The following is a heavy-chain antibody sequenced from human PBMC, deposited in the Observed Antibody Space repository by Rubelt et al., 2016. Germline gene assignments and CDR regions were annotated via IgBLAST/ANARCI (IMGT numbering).Heavy chain of an antibody. CDR2: ISYSGST. Sequence: QLQLQESGPGLVKPSETLSLTCTVSGGSISSSGYYWGWIRQSPGKGLEWIGSISYSGSTYYNLSLKSRVTISVDTSKNQVSLKLSAVTAAGTAVYYCARGRTGGSRAASYWGQGTLVTVSS. J-gene: IGHJ4*02. CDR1: GGSISSSGYY. CDR3: ARGRTGGSRAASY. V-gene: IGHV4-39*01. D-gene: IGHD3-10*01.